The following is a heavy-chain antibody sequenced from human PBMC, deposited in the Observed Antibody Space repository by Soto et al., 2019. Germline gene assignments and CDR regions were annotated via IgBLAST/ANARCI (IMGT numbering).Heavy chain of an antibody. CDR3: AIQTGYDFWSGYPDYYYYGMDV. V-gene: IGHV1-46*01. Sequence: GASVKVYWKASGYTFTSYYMHLVRQAPGQGLEWMGIINPSGGSTSYAQKFQGRVTMTRDTSTSTVYMELSSLRSEDTAVYYCAIQTGYDFWSGYPDYYYYGMDVWGQGTTVTVSS. D-gene: IGHD3-3*01. J-gene: IGHJ6*02. CDR1: GYTFTSYY. CDR2: INPSGGST.